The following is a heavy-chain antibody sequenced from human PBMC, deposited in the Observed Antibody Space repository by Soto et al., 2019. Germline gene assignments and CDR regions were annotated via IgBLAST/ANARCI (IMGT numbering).Heavy chain of an antibody. CDR3: ARAGAARPKKNYYYYYGMDV. CDR2: INPNSGGT. Sequence: ASVKVSCKASGYTFTGYYMHWVRQAPGQGLEWMGWINPNSGGTNYAQKFQGWVTMTRDTSISTAYMELSRLRSDDTAVYYCARAGAARPKKNYYYYYGMDVWGQGTTVTVSS. CDR1: GYTFTGYY. D-gene: IGHD6-6*01. J-gene: IGHJ6*02. V-gene: IGHV1-2*04.